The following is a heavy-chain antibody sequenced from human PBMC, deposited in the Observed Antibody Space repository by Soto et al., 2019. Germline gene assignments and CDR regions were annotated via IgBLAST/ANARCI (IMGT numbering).Heavy chain of an antibody. CDR2: INHSGST. D-gene: IGHD6-6*01. V-gene: IGHV4-34*01. J-gene: IGHJ6*02. CDR3: ARGFPSIAARQRWYYYGMDV. Sequence: PLEMLSLTYGVDEGSCSGYDGSCIRQPPGKGLEWIGEINHSGSTNYNPSLKSRVTISVDTSKNQFSLKLSSVTAADTAVYYCARGFPSIAARQRWYYYGMDVWGQGTTVTVSS. CDR1: EGSCSGYD.